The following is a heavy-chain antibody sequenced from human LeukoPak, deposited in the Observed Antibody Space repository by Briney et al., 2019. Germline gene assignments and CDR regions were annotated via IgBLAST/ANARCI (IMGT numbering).Heavy chain of an antibody. J-gene: IGHJ4*02. Sequence: ASVKVSCKASGYTFIDYYFNWVRQAPGQGPEWMGRINVKSGATDYAQKFQGRVTVTRDTSISTAYMELSSLRSDDTAVYYCARVGRESSSGWLDYWGQGTLVTVSS. CDR1: GYTFIDYY. D-gene: IGHD6-19*01. CDR3: ARVGRESSSGWLDY. V-gene: IGHV1-2*06. CDR2: INVKSGAT.